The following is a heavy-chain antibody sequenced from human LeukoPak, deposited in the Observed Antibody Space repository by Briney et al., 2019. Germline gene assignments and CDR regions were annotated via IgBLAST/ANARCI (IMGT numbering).Heavy chain of an antibody. J-gene: IGHJ4*02. Sequence: GESLKISCKGSGYSFTGYWIGWVRQMPGKGLEWMGIIYPGDSDTRYSPSFQGQVTISADKSISTAYLQWTSLKASDTAMYYCARRGAVAGTHFDYWGQGTLVTVSS. CDR1: GYSFTGYW. D-gene: IGHD6-19*01. CDR3: ARRGAVAGTHFDY. V-gene: IGHV5-51*01. CDR2: IYPGDSDT.